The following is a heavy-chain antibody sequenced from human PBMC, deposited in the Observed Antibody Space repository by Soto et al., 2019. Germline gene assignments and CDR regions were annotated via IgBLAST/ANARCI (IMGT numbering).Heavy chain of an antibody. J-gene: IGHJ6*02. CDR1: GFTFSSYA. Sequence: PGGSLRLSCAASGFTFSSYAMHWVRQAPGKGLEWVAVISYDGSNKYYADSVKGRFTISRDNSKNTLYLQMNSLRAEDTAVYYCAVTEAAAESYYYGMDVWGQGTTVTVSS. V-gene: IGHV3-30-3*01. CDR2: ISYDGSNK. CDR3: AVTEAAAESYYYGMDV. D-gene: IGHD6-13*01.